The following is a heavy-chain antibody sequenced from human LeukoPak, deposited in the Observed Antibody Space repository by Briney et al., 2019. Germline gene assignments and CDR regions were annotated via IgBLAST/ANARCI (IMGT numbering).Heavy chain of an antibody. D-gene: IGHD1-1*01. CDR1: GGSFSGYY. V-gene: IGHV4-34*01. CDR3: ARGRTDNWFDP. J-gene: IGHJ5*02. Sequence: SETLSLTCAVYGGSFSGYYWSWIRQPPGKGLEWIGEINHSGSTNYNPSLKSRVTISVDTSKNQFSLKLSSVTAADTAVYYCARGRTDNWFDPWGQGTLVTVSS. CDR2: INHSGST.